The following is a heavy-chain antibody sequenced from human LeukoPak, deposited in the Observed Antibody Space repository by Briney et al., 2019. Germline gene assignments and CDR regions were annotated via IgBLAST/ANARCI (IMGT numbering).Heavy chain of an antibody. V-gene: IGHV3-11*01. D-gene: IGHD6-19*01. CDR2: ISSSGSTI. Sequence: GGSLRLSCAASGFTFSDYYMSWIRQAPGKGLEWVSYISSSGSTIYYADSVKGRFTISRDNAKNSLYLKMNSLRAKDTAVYYCARVGSSGSILYFDYWGQGTLVTVPS. CDR1: GFTFSDYY. J-gene: IGHJ4*02. CDR3: ARVGSSGSILYFDY.